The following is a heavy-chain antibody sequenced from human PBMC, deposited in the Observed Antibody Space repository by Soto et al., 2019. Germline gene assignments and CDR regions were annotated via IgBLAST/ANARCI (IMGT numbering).Heavy chain of an antibody. V-gene: IGHV3-48*02. D-gene: IGHD6-19*01. CDR3: ARSVEGHFDY. Sequence: EVQLVESGGGLVQPGGSLRLSCAASGFRFSIYSMNWIRQAPGKGLEWSAYMTSDTKTIKYADSVKGRFTISRDNDNNLVYLQMNSLIDEDTAVYYCARSVEGHFDYWGQGTVVTVSA. J-gene: IGHJ4*02. CDR2: MTSDTKTI. CDR1: GFRFSIYS.